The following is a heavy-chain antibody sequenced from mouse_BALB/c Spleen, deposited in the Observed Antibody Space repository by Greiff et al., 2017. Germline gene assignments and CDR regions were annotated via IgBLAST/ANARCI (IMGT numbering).Heavy chain of an antibody. CDR2: IWSGGST. Sequence: VQLVESGPGLVQPSQSLSITCTVSGFSLTSYGVHWVRQSPGKGLEWLGVIWSGGSTDYNAAFISRLSISKDNSKSQVFFKMNSLQANDTAIYYCARSYYGSDYYAMDYWGQGTSVTVSS. CDR3: ARSYYGSDYYAMDY. V-gene: IGHV2-2*02. J-gene: IGHJ4*01. D-gene: IGHD1-1*01. CDR1: GFSLTSYG.